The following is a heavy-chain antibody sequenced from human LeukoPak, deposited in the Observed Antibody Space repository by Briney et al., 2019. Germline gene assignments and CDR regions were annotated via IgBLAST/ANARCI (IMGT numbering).Heavy chain of an antibody. Sequence: GGSLRLSCAASGFTFNRYSMNWVRQAPGKGLEWVSSISSSSSYIYYADSVKGRFTISRDNAKNSLSLQMNSLRAEDTAVYYCAKWGSGRVAGPYAYCFDYWGQGTLVTVSS. CDR3: AKWGSGRVAGPYAYCFDY. J-gene: IGHJ4*02. V-gene: IGHV3-21*01. CDR1: GFTFNRYS. CDR2: ISSSSSYI. D-gene: IGHD6-19*01.